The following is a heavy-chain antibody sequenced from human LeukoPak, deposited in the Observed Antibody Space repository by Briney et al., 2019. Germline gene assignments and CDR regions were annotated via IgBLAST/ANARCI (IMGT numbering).Heavy chain of an antibody. CDR2: IYYSGST. CDR3: ARHYDSSGYLLLDAFDI. CDR1: GGSISSSSYY. D-gene: IGHD3-22*01. Sequence: PSETLSLTCTVSGGSISSSSYYWGWIRQPPGKGLEWIGNIYYSGSTYYNPSLKSRVTISVDTSKNQFSLKLSSVTAADTAVYYCARHYDSSGYLLLDAFDIWGQGTMVTVSS. J-gene: IGHJ3*02. V-gene: IGHV4-39*01.